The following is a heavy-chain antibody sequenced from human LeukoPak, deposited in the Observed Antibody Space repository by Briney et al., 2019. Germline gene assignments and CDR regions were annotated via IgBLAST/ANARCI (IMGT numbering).Heavy chain of an antibody. CDR1: GYSISSGYY. Sequence: PSETLSLTCAVSGYSISSGYYWGWIRQPPGKGLEWIGSIYHSGSTYYNPSLKSRVTISVDTSKNQFSLELSSVTAADTAVYYCARQAGFDYWGQGTLVTVSS. CDR3: ARQAGFDY. J-gene: IGHJ4*02. V-gene: IGHV4-38-2*01. CDR2: IYHSGST.